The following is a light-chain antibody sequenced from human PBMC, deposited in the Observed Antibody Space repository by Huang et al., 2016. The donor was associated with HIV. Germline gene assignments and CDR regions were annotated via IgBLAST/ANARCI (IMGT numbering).Light chain of an antibody. CDR2: VAS. CDR3: LQYNNWPRT. J-gene: IGKJ2*01. CDR1: QGISSN. V-gene: IGKV3-15*01. Sequence: EMVMTQSPDTLSVSPGESVTLSCRASQGISSNLAWYQQKPGQAPRLLIHVASTRAAGIPARFSGSGSEIAFTLTINSLQSEDSALYYCLQYNNWPRTFGQGTKLEIK.